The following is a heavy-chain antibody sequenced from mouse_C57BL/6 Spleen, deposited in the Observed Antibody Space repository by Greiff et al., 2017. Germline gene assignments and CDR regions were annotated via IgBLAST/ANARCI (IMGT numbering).Heavy chain of an antibody. Sequence: EVKLVESGEGLVKPGGSLKLSCAASGFTFSSYAMSWVRQTPEKRLEWVAYISSGGDYIYYADTVKGRFTLYRDNTRNTLYLQMSSLKSEDTAMYDRTRDKDPMDYWGQGTSVTVSS. CDR3: TRDKDPMDY. J-gene: IGHJ4*01. CDR1: GFTFSSYA. V-gene: IGHV5-9-1*02. CDR2: ISSGGDYI.